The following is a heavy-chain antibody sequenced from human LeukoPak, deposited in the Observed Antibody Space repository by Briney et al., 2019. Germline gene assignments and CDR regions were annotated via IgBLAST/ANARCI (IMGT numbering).Heavy chain of an antibody. D-gene: IGHD1-26*01. V-gene: IGHV3-21*01. CDR2: ITSSSTYT. Sequence: GGSLRLSCAAPGFTFDDYGMSWVRQAPGKGLEWVSSITSSSTYTFYADSVKGRFTISRDNARNSLYLQMNSLRAEDTAVYYCARDPYSGTYGDTYYYYMDVWGKGTTVTISS. J-gene: IGHJ6*03. CDR1: GFTFDDYG. CDR3: ARDPYSGTYGDTYYYYMDV.